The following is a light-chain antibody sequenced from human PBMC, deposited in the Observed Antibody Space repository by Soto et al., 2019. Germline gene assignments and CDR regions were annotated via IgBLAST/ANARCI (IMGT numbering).Light chain of an antibody. V-gene: IGKV2-28*01. CDR1: QSLLHSNGYNF. CDR2: LGS. CDR3: MQALQTPYT. J-gene: IGKJ2*01. Sequence: DIVMTQSPLSLPVTPGEPASISCRSSQSLLHSNGYNFLDWYLQKPGQSPQLLIYLGSNQASGVPDRFSGSGSGPDVTLKISRVEAEDVDVYYGMQALQTPYTCDQGTKLEIK.